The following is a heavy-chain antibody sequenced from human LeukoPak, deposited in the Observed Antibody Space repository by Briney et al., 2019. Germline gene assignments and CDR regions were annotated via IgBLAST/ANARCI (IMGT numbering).Heavy chain of an antibody. CDR3: ARGVYIAAARYGY. Sequence: SETLSLTCTVSGGSISSYYWSWIRQPPGKGLEWIGYIYYSGTTNYNPSLKSRVTISVDTSKNQFSLKLSSVTAADTAVYYCARGVYIAAARYGYWGQGTLVTVSS. CDR2: IYYSGTT. D-gene: IGHD6-13*01. V-gene: IGHV4-59*01. J-gene: IGHJ4*02. CDR1: GGSISSYY.